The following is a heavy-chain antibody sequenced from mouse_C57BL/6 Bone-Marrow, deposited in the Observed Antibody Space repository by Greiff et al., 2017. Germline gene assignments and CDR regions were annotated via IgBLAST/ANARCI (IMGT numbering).Heavy chain of an antibody. CDR3: ARGRATVV. CDR1: GFTFSSYA. V-gene: IGHV5-4*03. J-gene: IGHJ4*01. Sequence: EVKLVESGGGLVKPGGSLKLSCAASGFTFSSYAMSWVRQTPEKRLEWVATISDGGSYTYYPDNVKGRFTISRDNATNNLYLQMSHLKSEDTAMYYCARGRATVVGGQGTSVTVSS. CDR2: ISDGGSYT. D-gene: IGHD1-1*01.